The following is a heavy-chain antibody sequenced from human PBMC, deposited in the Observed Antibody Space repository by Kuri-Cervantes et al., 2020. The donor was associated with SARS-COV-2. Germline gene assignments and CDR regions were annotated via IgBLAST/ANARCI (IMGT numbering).Heavy chain of an antibody. CDR1: GFTFSSYA. CDR2: ISGSGGST. V-gene: IGHV3-23*01. D-gene: IGHD3-3*01. J-gene: IGHJ4*02. Sequence: GESLKISCAASGFTFSSYAMHWVRQAPGKGLEWVSAISGSGGSTYYADSVKGRFTISRDNSKNTLYLQMNSLRAEDTAVYYCARDQDDFWSGYRLTFDYWGQGTRGTVSS. CDR3: ARDQDDFWSGYRLTFDY.